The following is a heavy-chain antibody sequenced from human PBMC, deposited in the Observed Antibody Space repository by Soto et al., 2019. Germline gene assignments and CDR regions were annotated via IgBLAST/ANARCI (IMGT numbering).Heavy chain of an antibody. V-gene: IGHV4-31*03. D-gene: IGHD6-19*01. Sequence: QVQLQESGPGLEKPSQTLSLTCTVSGGSISSGGYYWSWIRQHPGKGLEWIGYIYYSGSTYYNPSLKSRVTISVDTSKNQFSLKLSSVTAADTAVYYCARTGYSSGWYAVDNAFDIWGQGTMVTVSS. CDR1: GGSISSGGYY. CDR3: ARTGYSSGWYAVDNAFDI. J-gene: IGHJ3*02. CDR2: IYYSGST.